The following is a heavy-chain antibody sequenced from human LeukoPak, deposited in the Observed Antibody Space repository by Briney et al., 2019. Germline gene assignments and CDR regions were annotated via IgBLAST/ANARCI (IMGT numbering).Heavy chain of an antibody. V-gene: IGHV3-66*01. CDR1: GFSFSSDA. Sequence: GGSLRLSCAASGFSFSSDAMSWVRQAPGKGLEWVSVIYSGGSTYYADSVKGRFTISRDNSKNTLYLQMNSLRAEDTAVYYCAREAYDFWSGYLGHFYGMDVWGQGTTVTVSS. CDR2: IYSGGST. CDR3: AREAYDFWSGYLGHFYGMDV. D-gene: IGHD3-3*01. J-gene: IGHJ6*02.